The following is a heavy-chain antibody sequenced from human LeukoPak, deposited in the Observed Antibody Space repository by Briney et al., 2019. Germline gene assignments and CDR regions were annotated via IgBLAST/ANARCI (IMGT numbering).Heavy chain of an antibody. CDR3: ARRIGSRGSYGMDV. V-gene: IGHV4-39*01. Sequence: PSETLSLTCTVSGGSISSSSYYWGWIRQPPGKGLEWIGSIYYSGSTYYNPSLKSRVTISVDTSKNQFSLKLSSVTAADTAVYYCARRIGSRGSYGMDVWGQGTTVTVSS. CDR2: IYYSGST. CDR1: GGSISSSSYY. J-gene: IGHJ6*02. D-gene: IGHD3-22*01.